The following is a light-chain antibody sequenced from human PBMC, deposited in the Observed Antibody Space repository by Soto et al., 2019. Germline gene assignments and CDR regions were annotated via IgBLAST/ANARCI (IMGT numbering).Light chain of an antibody. Sequence: QSVLTQPPSVSGAPGQRVTISFTGSSSNIGAGYDVHWYQQLPGRAPKLLIYGNTNRPSGVPDRVSGSKSGTSASLAITGLQAEDEADYYCLSFDSSLSVVFGGGTKLTVL. V-gene: IGLV1-40*01. CDR3: LSFDSSLSVV. J-gene: IGLJ2*01. CDR1: SSNIGAGYD. CDR2: GNT.